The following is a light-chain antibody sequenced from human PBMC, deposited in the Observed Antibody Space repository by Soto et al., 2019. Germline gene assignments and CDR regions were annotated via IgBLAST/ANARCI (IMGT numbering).Light chain of an antibody. Sequence: EIVMTQSPATLSVSPGERATLSCRASQSVSSNLGWYQHKPGQAPRLLIHGASTRAAGIPARFSGSGSGTEFTLTIRSLQSEDFAVYYWQQYQNWRTFGQGTKVEIK. CDR2: GAS. V-gene: IGKV3-15*01. J-gene: IGKJ1*01. CDR1: QSVSSN. CDR3: QQYQNWRT.